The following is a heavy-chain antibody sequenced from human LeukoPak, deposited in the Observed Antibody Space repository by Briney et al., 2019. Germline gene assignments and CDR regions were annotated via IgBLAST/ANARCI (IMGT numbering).Heavy chain of an antibody. J-gene: IGHJ4*02. CDR3: AKVGGLRTPVAAEFDY. Sequence: PGGSLRLSCAASGFTFSSYAMSWVRQAPGKGLEWVSAISGSGGSTYYADSVKGRFTISRDSSKNTLYLQMNSLRAEDTAVYYCAKVGGLRTPVAAEFDYWGQGTLVTVSS. V-gene: IGHV3-23*01. CDR1: GFTFSSYA. CDR2: ISGSGGST. D-gene: IGHD6-19*01.